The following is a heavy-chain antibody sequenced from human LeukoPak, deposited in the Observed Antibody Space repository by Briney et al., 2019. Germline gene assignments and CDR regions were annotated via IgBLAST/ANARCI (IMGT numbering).Heavy chain of an antibody. CDR3: AREEDTAMEIDY. Sequence: GGSLRLSCAASGFTFSSYSMNWVRQAPGKGLEWVSSISSSSSYIYYADSVKGRFTISRDNAKNSLYLQMNSLRAEDTAVYYCAREEDTAMEIDYWGQGTLVTVSS. CDR1: GFTFSSYS. J-gene: IGHJ4*02. D-gene: IGHD5-18*01. V-gene: IGHV3-21*01. CDR2: ISSSSSYI.